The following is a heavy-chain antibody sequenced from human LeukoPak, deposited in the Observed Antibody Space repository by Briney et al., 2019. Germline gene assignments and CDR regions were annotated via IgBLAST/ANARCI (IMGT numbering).Heavy chain of an antibody. CDR1: GYSISSGYY. CDR3: ARGIKSDAFDI. J-gene: IGHJ3*02. D-gene: IGHD3-10*01. V-gene: IGHV4-38-2*02. CDR2: IYHSGST. Sequence: SETLSLTCTVSGYSISSGYYWGWIRQPPGKGLEWIGSIYHSGSTYYNPSLKSRVTISVDTSKNQFSLKLSSVTAADTAVYYCARGIKSDAFDIWGQGTMVTVSS.